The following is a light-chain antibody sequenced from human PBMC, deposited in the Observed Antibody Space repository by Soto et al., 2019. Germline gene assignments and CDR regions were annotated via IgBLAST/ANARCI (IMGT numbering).Light chain of an antibody. V-gene: IGLV1-44*01. Sequence: QPVLTQPPSASGTLGQRVTISCSGSSSNIGSNTVNWYQQLPGTAPKLLIYSNNQRPSGVPDRFSGSKSGTSASLAISGLQSEDEADYYCAAWDDSLNGVVFGGGTKLTVL. CDR3: AAWDDSLNGVV. J-gene: IGLJ2*01. CDR2: SNN. CDR1: SSNIGSNT.